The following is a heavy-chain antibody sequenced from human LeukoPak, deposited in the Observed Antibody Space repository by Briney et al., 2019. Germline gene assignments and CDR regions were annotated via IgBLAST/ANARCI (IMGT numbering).Heavy chain of an antibody. Sequence: GGSLRLSCAASGFTVSSTYMSWVRQAPGKGLEWVSVIYSGGNIYYIESVKGRSTISRDTSKNTLYLQMNSLRAEDTAVYYCARRDWFDPWGRGTLVTVSS. CDR1: GFTVSSTY. CDR2: IYSGGNI. V-gene: IGHV3-53*01. CDR3: ARRDWFDP. J-gene: IGHJ5*02.